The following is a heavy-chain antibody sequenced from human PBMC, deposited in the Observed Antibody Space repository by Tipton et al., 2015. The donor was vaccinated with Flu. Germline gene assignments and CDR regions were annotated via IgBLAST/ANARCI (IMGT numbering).Heavy chain of an antibody. J-gene: IGHJ4*02. CDR2: ISSSSSYI. Sequence: SLRLSCAASGFTFSSYSMNWVRQAPGKGLEWVSSISSSSSYIYYADSVKGRFTISRDNAKNSLYLQMNSLRAEDTAVYYCARDRLVDSSGYYGYWGQGTLVTVSS. V-gene: IGHV3-21*01. D-gene: IGHD3-22*01. CDR3: ARDRLVDSSGYYGY. CDR1: GFTFSSYS.